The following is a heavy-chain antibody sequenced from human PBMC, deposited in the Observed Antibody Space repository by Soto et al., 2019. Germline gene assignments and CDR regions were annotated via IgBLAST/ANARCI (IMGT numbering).Heavy chain of an antibody. Sequence: GAPVKVPFKAFGGTFRRYAISWVRQAPGQGLEWMGGIIPIFGTANYAQKFQGRVTITADESTSTAYMELSSLRSEDTAVYYCARFGNGMDVWGQGTTVTVSS. CDR2: IIPIFGTA. J-gene: IGHJ6*02. V-gene: IGHV1-69*13. D-gene: IGHD3-10*01. CDR1: GGTFRRYA. CDR3: ARFGNGMDV.